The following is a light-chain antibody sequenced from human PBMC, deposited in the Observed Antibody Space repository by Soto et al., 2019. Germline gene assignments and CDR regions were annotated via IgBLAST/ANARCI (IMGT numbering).Light chain of an antibody. V-gene: IGKV1-5*01. Sequence: IRMTQSPPSLSAYEGDRVTITCRASQDIRNGLVWYQQKPGKAPKLLIYDVSSLNRGVPSRFSGSGSGTEFTLTISSLQPDDFATYYCQQYDSYSGTFGQGTKVDIK. CDR3: QQYDSYSGT. CDR1: QDIRNG. J-gene: IGKJ1*01. CDR2: DVS.